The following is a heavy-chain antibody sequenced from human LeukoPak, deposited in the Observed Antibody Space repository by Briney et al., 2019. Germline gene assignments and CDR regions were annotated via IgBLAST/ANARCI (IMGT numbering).Heavy chain of an antibody. CDR3: AKDVRFLEWSLDS. CDR2: ISYEGSNQ. J-gene: IGHJ4*02. Sequence: GRSLRLSCAASGFSLRNHGMHWVRQAPGRGLEWMAFISYEGSNQYYAESVKGRFSISRDNSKNTLYLQLNSLKTEDTGVYYCAKDVRFLEWSLDSWGQGTQVIVSS. D-gene: IGHD3-3*01. V-gene: IGHV3-30*18. CDR1: GFSLRNHG.